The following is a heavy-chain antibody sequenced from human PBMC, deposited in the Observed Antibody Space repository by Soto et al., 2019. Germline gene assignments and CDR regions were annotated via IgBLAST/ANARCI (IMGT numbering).Heavy chain of an antibody. D-gene: IGHD5-12*01. CDR1: GFTFSSYA. Sequence: GGSLRLSCAASGFTFSSYAMSWVRQAPGKGLEWVSAISGSGGSTYYADSVKGRFTISRDNSKNTLYLQMNSLRAEDTAVYYCAKDPLDIVATDHFDYWGQGTLVTVSS. J-gene: IGHJ4*02. V-gene: IGHV3-23*01. CDR3: AKDPLDIVATDHFDY. CDR2: ISGSGGST.